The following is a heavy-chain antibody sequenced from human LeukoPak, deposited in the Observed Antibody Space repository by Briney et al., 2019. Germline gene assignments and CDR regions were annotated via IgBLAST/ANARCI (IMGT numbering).Heavy chain of an antibody. Sequence: GGSLRLSCAASGFTFSNAWMSWVRQAPGKGLEWVGRIESKTDGGTTDYAAPVKGRFTISRDDSKNTLYLQMNSLKTEDTAVYYCTTGYCSGGSCYSSYFDYWGQGTLVTVSS. CDR3: TTGYCSGGSCYSSYFDY. D-gene: IGHD2-15*01. V-gene: IGHV3-15*04. J-gene: IGHJ4*02. CDR1: GFTFSNAW. CDR2: IESKTDGGTT.